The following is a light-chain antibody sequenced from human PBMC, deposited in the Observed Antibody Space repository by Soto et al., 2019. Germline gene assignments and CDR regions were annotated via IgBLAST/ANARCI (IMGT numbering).Light chain of an antibody. CDR3: QQYGTTVFT. J-gene: IGKJ3*01. Sequence: DIVLTQSPGTLSLSPGERATLSCRASQSVSSSYLAWYQQKPGQAPRLLIYGASNRATGIPDRFSGSGSGTDFTLTISRLEPEDFAVYYCQQYGTTVFTFGPGTKVDV. V-gene: IGKV3-20*01. CDR1: QSVSSSY. CDR2: GAS.